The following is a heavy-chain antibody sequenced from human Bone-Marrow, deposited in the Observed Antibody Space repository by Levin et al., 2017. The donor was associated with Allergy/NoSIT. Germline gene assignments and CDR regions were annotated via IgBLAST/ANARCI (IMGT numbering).Heavy chain of an antibody. CDR3: ARERADILTAYYRRYYYYMDV. Sequence: KASETLSLTCSVSGGSISSDTYWWSWIRQPAGKGLEWIGRVSSTGSTTFNPSLNSRVTISIDMSKTHFSLQLRSVTVADTAVYYCARERADILTAYYRRYYYYMDVWGKGTTVTVSS. J-gene: IGHJ6*03. CDR1: GGSISSDTYW. D-gene: IGHD3-9*01. CDR2: VSSTGST. V-gene: IGHV4-61*02.